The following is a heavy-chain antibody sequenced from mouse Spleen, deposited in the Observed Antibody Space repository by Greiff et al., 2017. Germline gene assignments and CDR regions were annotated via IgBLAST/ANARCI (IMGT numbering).Heavy chain of an antibody. CDR1: GFTFSDFY. Sequence: EVQGVESGGGLVQSGRSLRLSCATSGFTFSDFYMEWVRQAPGKGLAWIAASRNKANDYTTEYSASVQGRFIGSRDNSQRILYLQMNALRATDTATYYSARDRTGNFDYWGQGTTLTVSS. V-gene: IGHV7-1*01. D-gene: IGHD4-1*01. CDR3: ARDRTGNFDY. CDR2: SRNKANDYTT. J-gene: IGHJ2*01.